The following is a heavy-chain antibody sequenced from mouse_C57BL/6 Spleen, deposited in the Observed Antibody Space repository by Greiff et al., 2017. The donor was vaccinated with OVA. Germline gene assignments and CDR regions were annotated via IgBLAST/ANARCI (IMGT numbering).Heavy chain of an antibody. Sequence: EVQLQQSGPELVKPGASVKMSCKASGYTFTNYSMHWVKQSPGKSLEWLGYINPNNGGTSYNQKFKGKATLTVNKSSSTAYMELRSLASEDSAVYYYARSWGGAMDYWGQGTSVTVSS. CDR3: ARSWGGAMDY. V-gene: IGHV1-22*01. J-gene: IGHJ4*01. CDR2: INPNNGGT. CDR1: GYTFTNYS.